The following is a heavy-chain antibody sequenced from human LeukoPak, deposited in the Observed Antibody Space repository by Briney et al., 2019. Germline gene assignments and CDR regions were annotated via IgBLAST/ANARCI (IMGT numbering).Heavy chain of an antibody. V-gene: IGHV3-30*02. Sequence: QPGRSLRLSCAASGFTLSSYGMHWVRQAPGKGLEWVAFIRYDGSNKYYADSVKGRFTISRDNSKNTLYLQMNSLRAEDTAVYYCAKDFLGATAFDYWGQGTLVTVSS. CDR3: AKDFLGATAFDY. J-gene: IGHJ4*02. CDR2: IRYDGSNK. D-gene: IGHD1-26*01. CDR1: GFTLSSYG.